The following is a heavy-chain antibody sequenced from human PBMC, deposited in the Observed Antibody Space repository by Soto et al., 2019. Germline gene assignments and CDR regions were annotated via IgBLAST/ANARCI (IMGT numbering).Heavy chain of an antibody. D-gene: IGHD3-22*01. CDR3: AIGCGSDSSDYYYAY. CDR1: GGTFNRHA. J-gene: IGHJ4*02. Sequence: QVQLVQSGAAVRKPGSAVKVSCKASGGTFNRHAISWVRQAPGQGLEWMGGIIPMFGTANHAQKFQGRVTIIADEATSTAYMELSSLRSADTAIYSCAIGCGSDSSDYYYAYWGQGARVIVTS. CDR2: IIPMFGTA. V-gene: IGHV1-69*01.